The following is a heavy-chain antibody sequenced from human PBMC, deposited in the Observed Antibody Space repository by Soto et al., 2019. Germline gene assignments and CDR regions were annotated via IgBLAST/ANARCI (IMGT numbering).Heavy chain of an antibody. CDR3: ATDTKTYYYDSSGARHFDY. Sequence: ASVKVSCKASGYTFTSYGISWVREARGQGLEWMGWISAYNGNTNYAQKLQGRVTMTKDTSTSTAYMELRSLRSDDTAVYYCATDTKTYYYDSSGARHFDYSGQGTLVTVSS. D-gene: IGHD3-22*01. V-gene: IGHV1-18*04. CDR2: ISAYNGNT. J-gene: IGHJ4*02. CDR1: GYTFTSYG.